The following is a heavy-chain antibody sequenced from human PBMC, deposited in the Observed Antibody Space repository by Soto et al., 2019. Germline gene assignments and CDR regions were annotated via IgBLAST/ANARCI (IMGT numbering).Heavy chain of an antibody. Sequence: QVQLVQSGAEVKKPGSSVKVSCKASGGTFSSYAISWVRQAPGQGLEWMGGIIPIFGTANYAQKFQGRVTSTADEYTSTAYTELSRLRSEDTAVYYCARGVGTRIVAYFDYWGQGTLVTVSS. CDR2: IIPIFGTA. J-gene: IGHJ4*02. V-gene: IGHV1-69*12. D-gene: IGHD3-22*01. CDR1: GGTFSSYA. CDR3: ARGVGTRIVAYFDY.